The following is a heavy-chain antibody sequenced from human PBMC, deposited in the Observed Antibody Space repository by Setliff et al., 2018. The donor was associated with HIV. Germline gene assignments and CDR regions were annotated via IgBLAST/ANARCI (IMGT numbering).Heavy chain of an antibody. CDR1: GFTFDSHW. V-gene: IGHV3-21*01. J-gene: IGHJ3*02. CDR2: ISSSSSYI. CDR3: ARQTITLILRYFDYAFDI. Sequence: PGGSLRLSCAASGFTFDSHWMDWVRQAPGKGLEWVSSISSSSSYIYYADSVKGRFTISRDNAKNSLYLQMNSLRAEDTAVYYCARQTITLILRYFDYAFDIWGQGTMVTVSS. D-gene: IGHD3-9*01.